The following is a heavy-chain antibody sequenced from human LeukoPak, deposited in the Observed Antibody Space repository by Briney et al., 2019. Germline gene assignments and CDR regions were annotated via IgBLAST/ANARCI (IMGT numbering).Heavy chain of an antibody. J-gene: IGHJ4*02. CDR2: IYYSGST. V-gene: IGHV4-39*07. CDR3: ARADYYDGLDY. Sequence: PSETLSLTCTVSGGSISSSSYYWGWIRQPPGKGLEWIGSIYYSGSTYYNPSLKSRVTISVDTSKNQFSLKLSSVTAADTAVYYCARADYYDGLDYWGQGTLVTVSS. CDR1: GGSISSSSYY. D-gene: IGHD3-22*01.